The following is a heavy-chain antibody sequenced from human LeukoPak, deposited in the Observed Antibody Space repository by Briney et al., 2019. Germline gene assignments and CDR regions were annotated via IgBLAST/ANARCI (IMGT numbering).Heavy chain of an antibody. V-gene: IGHV7-4-1*02. Sequence: ASVKVSCKASGYTFTRYAMNWVRQAPGQGLEWMGWINTNTGNPTYAQGFTGRFVFSLDTSVSTAYLQISSLKAEDTAVYYCARDKYCSRTSCYFTGMDVWGQGTTVTVSS. D-gene: IGHD2-2*01. CDR1: GYTFTRYA. CDR3: ARDKYCSRTSCYFTGMDV. CDR2: INTNTGNP. J-gene: IGHJ6*02.